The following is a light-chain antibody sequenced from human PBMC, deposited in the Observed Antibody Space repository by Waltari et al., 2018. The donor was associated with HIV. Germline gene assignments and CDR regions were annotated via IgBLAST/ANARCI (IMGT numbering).Light chain of an antibody. CDR2: QDY. J-gene: IGLJ2*01. Sequence: SYDLTQPPSVSVSPGQTVNITCSGDNLGHKYACWYLHKPGQSPVMVIFQDYKRPSGIPERFSGSNSGNTATLTISETQPIDEADYYCQTWDRSTVDVSFGGVTKLTVL. V-gene: IGLV3-1*01. CDR1: NLGHKY. CDR3: QTWDRSTVDVS.